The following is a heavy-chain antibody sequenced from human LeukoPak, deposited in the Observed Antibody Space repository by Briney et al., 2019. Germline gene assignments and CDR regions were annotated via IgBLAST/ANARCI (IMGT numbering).Heavy chain of an antibody. CDR1: GFTVSSNY. CDR2: IYSGGST. CDR3: ARGAREAFDI. Sequence: PGGSLRLSCAASGFTVSSNYMSWVRQAPGKGLEWVSVIYSGGSTYYADSVKGRFTISRDNSKNTLYLQLNSLGAEDTAVYYCARGAREAFDIWGQGTMVTVSS. J-gene: IGHJ3*02. V-gene: IGHV3-53*01.